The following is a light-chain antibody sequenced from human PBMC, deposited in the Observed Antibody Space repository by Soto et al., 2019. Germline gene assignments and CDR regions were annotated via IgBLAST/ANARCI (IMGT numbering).Light chain of an antibody. CDR3: QQYGSSPLT. V-gene: IGKV3-20*01. CDR1: QSVSSSC. J-gene: IGKJ4*01. Sequence: EIVLTQSPGTLSLSPGERATLSCGASQSVSSSCLAWYQQKPGQAPRLFIYDTSRRATGIPDRFSGSGPGTDFTLTISRLEPEDFAVYYCQQYGSSPLTFGGGTKVEIK. CDR2: DTS.